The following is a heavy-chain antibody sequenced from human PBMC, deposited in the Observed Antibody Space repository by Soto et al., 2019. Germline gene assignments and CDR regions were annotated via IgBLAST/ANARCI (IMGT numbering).Heavy chain of an antibody. CDR1: GGSISSYY. CDR3: ARDRVVPAAMDYYYYYMDV. CDR2: IYYSGST. J-gene: IGHJ6*03. V-gene: IGHV4-59*12. D-gene: IGHD2-2*01. Sequence: SETLSLTCTVSGGSISSYYWSWIRQPPGKGLEWIGYIYYSGSTNYNPSLKSRVTISVDTSKNQFSLKLSSVTAADTAVYYCARDRVVPAAMDYYYYYMDVWGKGTTVTVSS.